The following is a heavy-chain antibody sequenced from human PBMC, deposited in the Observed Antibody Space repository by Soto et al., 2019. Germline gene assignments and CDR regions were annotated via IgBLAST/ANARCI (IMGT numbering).Heavy chain of an antibody. J-gene: IGHJ6*02. D-gene: IGHD6-6*01. CDR1: GCAISCIVYY. CDR2: IYYSGST. V-gene: IGHV4-30-4*02. Sequence: SETLSLTFTFPGCAISCIVYYFDPFRQPPGKGLEWIGYIYYSGSTYYNPSLKSRVTISVDTSKNQFSLKLSSVTAADTAVYYCARDGAARRYYGMDVWGQGTTVT. CDR3: ARDGAARRYYGMDV.